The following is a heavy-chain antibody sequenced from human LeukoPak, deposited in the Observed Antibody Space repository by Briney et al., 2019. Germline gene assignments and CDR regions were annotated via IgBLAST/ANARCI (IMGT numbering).Heavy chain of an antibody. CDR2: ISAYNGNT. V-gene: IGHV1-18*01. J-gene: IGHJ5*02. Sequence: ASVKVSCKASGYTFTSYGISWVRQAPGQGLEWMGWISAYNGNTNYAQKLQGRVTMTTDTSTSTAYMELRSLRSDDTAVYYCARGPRRSASVGYCSSTSCYPWFDPWGQGTLVTVSS. CDR1: GYTFTSYG. D-gene: IGHD2-2*01. CDR3: ARGPRRSASVGYCSSTSCYPWFDP.